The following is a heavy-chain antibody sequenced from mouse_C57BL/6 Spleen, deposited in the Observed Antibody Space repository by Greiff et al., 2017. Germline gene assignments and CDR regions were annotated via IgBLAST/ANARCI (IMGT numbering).Heavy chain of an antibody. V-gene: IGHV1-15*01. CDR3: TRWGGVAPLDG. Sequence: QVQLQQSGAELVKPGASVTLSCKASGYTFTDYEMHWVKQTPVHGLEWIGAIDPETGGTDYHQKFKGKAILTADKSSSTAYMERRSLTSEDSAVYCGTRWGGVAPLDGWGTGTTVTVSS. CDR1: GYTFTDYE. J-gene: IGHJ1*03. D-gene: IGHD1-1*01. CDR2: IDPETGGT.